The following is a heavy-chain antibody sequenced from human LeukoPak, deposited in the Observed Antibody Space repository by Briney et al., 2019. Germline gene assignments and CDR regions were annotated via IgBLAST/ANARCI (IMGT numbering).Heavy chain of an antibody. J-gene: IGHJ5*02. Sequence: ASVKVSCKASGYTFTSYYMHWGRQAPGQGLEWMGVINPSGGSTSYAQKFQGRVTMTRDTSTSTVYMELSSLRSEDTAVYYCARTENYYDSSGYYSTWGQGTLVTVSS. CDR3: ARTENYYDSSGYYST. V-gene: IGHV1-46*01. D-gene: IGHD3-22*01. CDR2: INPSGGST. CDR1: GYTFTSYY.